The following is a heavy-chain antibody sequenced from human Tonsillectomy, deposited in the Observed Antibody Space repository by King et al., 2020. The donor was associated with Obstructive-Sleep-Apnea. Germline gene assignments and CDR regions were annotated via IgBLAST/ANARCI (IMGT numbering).Heavy chain of an antibody. CDR1: GGSISSYY. CDR3: ARVYPMDGRGSGYIWFDP. J-gene: IGHJ5*02. V-gene: IGHV4-59*01. CDR2: IYYSGST. Sequence: QLQESGPRLVKPSETLSLTCTVSGGSISSYYWTWIRQPPGKGLEWIGYIYYSGSTNYNPSLKSRVTMSVDTPKNQFSLRLSSVTVADTAVYYCARVYPMDGRGSGYIWFDPWGQGSLVTVSA. D-gene: IGHD5-18*01.